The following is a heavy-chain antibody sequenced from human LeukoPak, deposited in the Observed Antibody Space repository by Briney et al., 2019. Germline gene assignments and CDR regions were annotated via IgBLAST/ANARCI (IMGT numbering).Heavy chain of an antibody. J-gene: IGHJ6*02. CDR3: ARDRLQGYYYGMDV. CDR1: GFTFSNNG. D-gene: IGHD2-15*01. Sequence: GGSLRLSCAASGFTFSNNGMHWVRQAPGKGLEWLAVISNDGINIYYGDSVKGRFTISRDNPKNTLYLEMNSLKPEDTAVYYCARDRLQGYYYGMDVWGQGTTVTVSS. V-gene: IGHV3-30*03. CDR2: ISNDGINI.